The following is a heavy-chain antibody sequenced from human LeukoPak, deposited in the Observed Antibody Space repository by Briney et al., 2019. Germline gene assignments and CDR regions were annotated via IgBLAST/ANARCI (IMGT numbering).Heavy chain of an antibody. CDR3: ARDRGATPVGGFDP. D-gene: IGHD1-26*01. CDR1: GGTFSSYA. J-gene: IGHJ5*02. CDR2: IIPIFGTA. V-gene: IGHV1-69*13. Sequence: GASVKVSCKASGGTFSSYAISWVRQAPGQGLEWMGGIIPIFGTANYAQKFQGRVTITADESTSTAYMELSSLRSEDTAVYYCARDRGATPVGGFDPWGQGTLVTVSS.